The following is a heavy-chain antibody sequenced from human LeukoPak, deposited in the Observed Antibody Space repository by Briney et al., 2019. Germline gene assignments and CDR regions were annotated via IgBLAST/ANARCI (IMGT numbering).Heavy chain of an antibody. D-gene: IGHD2-15*01. CDR3: ARGGVVVAATPLLPYMDV. J-gene: IGHJ6*03. Sequence: SETLSLTCTVSGGSISSSSYYWGWIRQPPGKGLEWIGSIYYSGSTYYNPSLKSRVTISVDTSKNQFSLKLSSVTAADTAVYYCARGGVVVAATPLLPYMDVWGKGTTVTVSS. CDR2: IYYSGST. CDR1: GGSISSSSYY. V-gene: IGHV4-39*07.